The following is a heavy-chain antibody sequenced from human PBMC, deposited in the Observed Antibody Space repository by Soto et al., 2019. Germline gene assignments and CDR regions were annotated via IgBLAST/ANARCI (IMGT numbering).Heavy chain of an antibody. V-gene: IGHV1-69*13. D-gene: IGHD2-15*01. J-gene: IGHJ6*02. CDR3: ARAFPRVVTRYYYYYYGMDV. CDR1: GGTFSSYA. Sequence: SVKVSCKASGGTFSSYAISWVRQAPGQGLEWMGGIIPIFGTANYAQKFQGRVTITADESTSTAYMELSSLRSEDTAVYYCARAFPRVVTRYYYYYYGMDVWGQGTTVTVSS. CDR2: IIPIFGTA.